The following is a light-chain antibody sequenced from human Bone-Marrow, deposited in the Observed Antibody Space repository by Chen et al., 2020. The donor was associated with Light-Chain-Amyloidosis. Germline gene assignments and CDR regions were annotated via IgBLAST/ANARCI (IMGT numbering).Light chain of an antibody. CDR2: ADN. J-gene: IGLJ2*01. CDR3: QAWDRSTVV. V-gene: IGLV3-1*01. Sequence: SYELTQQPSMSVSPGQTASITCSGDKLGDKYACWYQQKAGQSPVLVIYADNKRPSGIPERFSGSNSGNTATLTISGTQAMDEADYYCQAWDRSTVVFGGGTKLTVL. CDR1: KLGDKY.